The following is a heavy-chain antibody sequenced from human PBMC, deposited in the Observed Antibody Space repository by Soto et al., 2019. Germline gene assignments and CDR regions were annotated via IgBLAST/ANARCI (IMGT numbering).Heavy chain of an antibody. CDR1: VFTFISYA. D-gene: IGHD6-13*01. Sequence: PGGSLRRACSSSVFTFISYAMSGFRQAPGEGLEWVSAISGSGGSTYYADSVKGRFTISRDNSKNTLYLQMNSLRAEDTAVYYCAKYGIAAAGMYNWFDPWGQGTLVTVSS. CDR2: ISGSGGST. J-gene: IGHJ5*02. V-gene: IGHV3-23*01. CDR3: AKYGIAAAGMYNWFDP.